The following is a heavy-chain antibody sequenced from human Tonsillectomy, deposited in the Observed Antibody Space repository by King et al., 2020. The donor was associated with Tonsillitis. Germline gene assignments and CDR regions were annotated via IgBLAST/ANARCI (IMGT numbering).Heavy chain of an antibody. CDR1: GFPFSTYS. V-gene: IGHV3-48*01. J-gene: IGHJ4*02. CDR2: ISDSGSDT. CDR3: ARGLFSGSYYFDY. Sequence: VQLVESGGGLVQPGGSLRLSCAASGFPFSTYSINWVRQAPGKGLEWISYISDSGSDTYDADSVKGRFTISRDNAKNSLYLQMNSLRVEDTAVYYCARGLFSGSYYFDYWGQGTLVTVPS. D-gene: IGHD1-26*01.